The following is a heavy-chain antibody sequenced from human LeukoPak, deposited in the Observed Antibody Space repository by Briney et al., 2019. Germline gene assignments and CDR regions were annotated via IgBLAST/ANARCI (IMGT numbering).Heavy chain of an antibody. V-gene: IGHV3-74*01. CDR1: GFPFSSYW. CDR3: ARSLGGAYDY. CDR2: INIDGSNT. J-gene: IGHJ4*02. Sequence: GGSLRLSCAASGFPFSSYWMHWVRQAPGKGPVWVSRINIDGSNTNYADSVKGRFTISRDNAKNTLYLQMDSLGAEDTAVYYCARSLGGAYDYWGQGTLVTVSS. D-gene: IGHD1-26*01.